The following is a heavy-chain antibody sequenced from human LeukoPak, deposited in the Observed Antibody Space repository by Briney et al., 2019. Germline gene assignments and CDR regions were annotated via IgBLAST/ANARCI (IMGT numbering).Heavy chain of an antibody. V-gene: IGHV3-23*01. CDR3: AKDLSRLGESLDY. J-gene: IGHJ4*02. Sequence: GVSLRLSCAASGFTFSSYAMSWVRQAPGKGLEWVSAISGSGGSTYYADSVKGRFTISRDNSKNTLYLQMNSLRAEDTAVYYCAKDLSRLGESLDYWGQGTLVTVSS. D-gene: IGHD3-16*01. CDR1: GFTFSSYA. CDR2: ISGSGGST.